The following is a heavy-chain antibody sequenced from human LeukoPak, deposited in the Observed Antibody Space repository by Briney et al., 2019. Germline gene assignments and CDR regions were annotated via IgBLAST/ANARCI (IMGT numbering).Heavy chain of an antibody. Sequence: ASVKVSCKASGYTFTSYDINWVRQATGQGLEWMGWMNPNSGNTGYAQKFQGRVTITRNTSISTAYMELSSLRSEDTAVYYCARGKPENYDFWSGPSTSDYWGQGTLVTVSS. CDR2: MNPNSGNT. CDR3: ARGKPENYDFWSGPSTSDY. J-gene: IGHJ4*02. V-gene: IGHV1-8*03. CDR1: GYTFTSYD. D-gene: IGHD3-3*01.